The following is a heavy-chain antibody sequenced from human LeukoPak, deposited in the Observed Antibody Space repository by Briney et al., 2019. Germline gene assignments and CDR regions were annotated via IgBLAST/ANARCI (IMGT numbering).Heavy chain of an antibody. CDR2: IYPGDSDT. J-gene: IGHJ4*02. CDR3: ARKRYGSGSYYPYYFDY. CDR1: GYSFTSYW. D-gene: IGHD3-10*01. Sequence: GKSLKISCKGSGYSFTSYWIGWVRQMPGKGLEWMGIIYPGDSDTRYSPSFQGQVTISADKSISTAYLQWSSLKASDTAMYYCARKRYGSGSYYPYYFDYWGQGTLVTVSS. V-gene: IGHV5-51*01.